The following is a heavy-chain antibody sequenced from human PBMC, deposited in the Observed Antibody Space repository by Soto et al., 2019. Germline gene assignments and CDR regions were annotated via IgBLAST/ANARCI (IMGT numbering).Heavy chain of an antibody. CDR3: AKDIVVVVAATGPFDY. CDR1: GFTFDDYA. CDR2: ISWNSGSI. V-gene: IGHV3-9*01. D-gene: IGHD2-15*01. J-gene: IGHJ4*02. Sequence: EVQLVESGGGLVQPGRSLRLSCAASGFTFDDYAMHWVRQAPGKGLEWVSGISWNSGSIGYADSVQGRFTIPKDNDKTSLYLQMNSLRAEDTALYYCAKDIVVVVAATGPFDYWGPGTLVTVSS.